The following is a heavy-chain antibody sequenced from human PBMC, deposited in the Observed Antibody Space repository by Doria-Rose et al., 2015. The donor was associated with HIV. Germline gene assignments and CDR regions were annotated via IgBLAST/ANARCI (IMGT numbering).Heavy chain of an antibody. CDR3: ARIKSSRWYHKYYFDF. D-gene: IGHD6-13*01. V-gene: IGHV2-26*01. Sequence: ESGPVLVKPTETLTLTCTASGVSLSSPGMGVSWIRQPPGQALEWLANIFSDDERDYKTTLKSRLTISRGTSKSQVVLTMTDMDPVDTATYYCARIKSSRWYHKYYFDFWGQGTLVIVSA. J-gene: IGHJ4*02. CDR2: IFSDDER. CDR1: GVSLSSPGMG.